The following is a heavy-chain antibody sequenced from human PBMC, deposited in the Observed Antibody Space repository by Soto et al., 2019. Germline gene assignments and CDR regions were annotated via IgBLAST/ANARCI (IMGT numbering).Heavy chain of an antibody. J-gene: IGHJ4*02. CDR2: IYYSGST. Sequence: QLQLQESGPGLVKPSETLSLTCTVSGGSISSSSYYWGWIRQPPGKGLEWIGSIYYSGSTYYNPSLNSRLTISVDASKNQCSLKPSSVTAADTAVYYCARRPSSNYGSGSYPQGDYWGQGTLVTVSS. CDR1: GGSISSSSYY. CDR3: ARRPSSNYGSGSYPQGDY. V-gene: IGHV4-39*01. D-gene: IGHD3-10*01.